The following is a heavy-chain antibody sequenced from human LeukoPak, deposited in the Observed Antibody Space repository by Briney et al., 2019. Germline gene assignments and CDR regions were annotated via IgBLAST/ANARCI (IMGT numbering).Heavy chain of an antibody. J-gene: IGHJ4*02. Sequence: PGGSLRLSCAASGFTFSSYGMHWVRQAPSKGLEWVAVISYDGSNKYYADSVKGRFTISRDNSKNTLYLQMNSLRAEDTAVYYCARGYGSGSYYLDYWGQGTLVTVSS. CDR1: GFTFSSYG. CDR2: ISYDGSNK. CDR3: ARGYGSGSYYLDY. D-gene: IGHD3-10*01. V-gene: IGHV3-30*03.